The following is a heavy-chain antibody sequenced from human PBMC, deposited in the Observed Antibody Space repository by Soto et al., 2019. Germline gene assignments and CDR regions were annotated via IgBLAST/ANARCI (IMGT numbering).Heavy chain of an antibody. CDR3: ARVGDYGEYVFDC. Sequence: QVQLVQSGAEVKKPGSSVKVSCKASGGTFNSHAINWVRQAPGQGLEWMGGIIPVFGSANSAQKFQGRVTITADRSTSTVYMELSSLRSEDTAVYYCARVGDYGEYVFDCLGQGTLVTVSS. D-gene: IGHD4-17*01. J-gene: IGHJ4*02. CDR2: IIPVFGSA. CDR1: GGTFNSHA. V-gene: IGHV1-69*06.